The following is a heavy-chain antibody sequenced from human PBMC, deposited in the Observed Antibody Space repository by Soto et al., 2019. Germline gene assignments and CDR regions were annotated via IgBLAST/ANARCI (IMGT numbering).Heavy chain of an antibody. D-gene: IGHD6-25*01. V-gene: IGHV1-58*01. CDR2: IVVGSGDT. CDR3: AAYSDGWTGFDY. CDR1: GFTFSSSA. Sequence: QMQLVQSGPEVKKPGTTVMVSCKASGFTFSSSAVQWVRQARGQRLEWLGWIVVGSGDTKYTQKFHERFTITRDMSTSTAYMELSRLRSEDTAVYYCAAYSDGWTGFDYWGQGTPVTVSS. J-gene: IGHJ4*02.